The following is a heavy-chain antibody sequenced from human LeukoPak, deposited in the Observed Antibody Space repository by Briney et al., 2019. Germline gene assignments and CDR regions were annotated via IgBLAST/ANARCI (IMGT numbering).Heavy chain of an antibody. CDR1: GGSISSYY. V-gene: IGHV4-59*01. CDR2: IYYSGST. J-gene: IGHJ5*02. D-gene: IGHD3-10*01. Sequence: SETLSLTCTVSGGSISSYYWSWIRQPPGKGLGWIGYIYYSGSTNYNPSLKSRVTISVDTSKNQFSLKLSSVTAADTAVYYCARSGILWFGELLSYNWFDPWGQGTLVTVSS. CDR3: ARSGILWFGELLSYNWFDP.